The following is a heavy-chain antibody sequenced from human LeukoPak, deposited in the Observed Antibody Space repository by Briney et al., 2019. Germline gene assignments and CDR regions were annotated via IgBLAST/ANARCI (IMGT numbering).Heavy chain of an antibody. J-gene: IGHJ3*02. CDR1: GGSISSSSYY. Sequence: SETLSLTCTVSGGSISSSSYYWGWIRQPPGKGLEWIGSIYYSGSTYYNPSLKSRVTISVDTSKNQFSLKLSSVTAADTAVYYCARDCSSTSRSNDAFDIWGQGTMVTVSS. CDR2: IYYSGST. V-gene: IGHV4-39*07. CDR3: ARDCSSTSRSNDAFDI. D-gene: IGHD2-2*01.